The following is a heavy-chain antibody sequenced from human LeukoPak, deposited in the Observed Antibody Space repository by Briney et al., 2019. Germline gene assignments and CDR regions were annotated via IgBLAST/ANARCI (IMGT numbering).Heavy chain of an antibody. CDR1: GGSISSGGYY. CDR3: ARDRITMVRARSFYGMDV. D-gene: IGHD3-10*01. Sequence: SETLSLTCTVSGGSISSGGYYWSWIRQHPGKGLEWIGYIYYSGSTYYNPSLKSRVTISVDASKNQFSLKLSSVTAADTAVYYCARDRITMVRARSFYGMDVWGQGTTVTVSS. J-gene: IGHJ6*02. V-gene: IGHV4-31*03. CDR2: IYYSGST.